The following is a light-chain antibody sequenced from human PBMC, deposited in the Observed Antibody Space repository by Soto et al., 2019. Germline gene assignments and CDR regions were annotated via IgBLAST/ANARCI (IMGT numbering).Light chain of an antibody. CDR2: GTS. CDR3: QQYGSSLFT. J-gene: IGKJ3*01. CDR1: QSVSSKY. V-gene: IGKV3-20*01. Sequence: EMELTHSPGTLSFSPMERAPLXGRTSQSVSSKYLAWYQQKPGQAPRVLIYGTSIRASGVPERFSGGGSGTDFTLTITRLEPEDFAVYYCQQYGSSLFTFGPGTKVDNK.